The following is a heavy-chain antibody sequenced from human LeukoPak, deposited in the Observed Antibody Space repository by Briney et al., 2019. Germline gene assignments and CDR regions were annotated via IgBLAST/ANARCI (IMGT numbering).Heavy chain of an antibody. CDR1: GGSISSSNW. J-gene: IGHJ4*02. V-gene: IGHV4-4*02. Sequence: KPSGTLSLTCAVSGGSISSSNWYSWVRQPPGKGLEWIGEIYYDGNTNFNPSLKSRVTLSVANSKTQFSLNLGSVTAADTAMYYCARLRPPTSDCNSGTCYFGYWGQGTLVTVSS. CDR2: IYYDGNT. CDR3: ARLRPPTSDCNSGTCYFGY. D-gene: IGHD2/OR15-2a*01.